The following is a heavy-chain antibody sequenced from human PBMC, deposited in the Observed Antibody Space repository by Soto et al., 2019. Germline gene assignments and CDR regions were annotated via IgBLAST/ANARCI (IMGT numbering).Heavy chain of an antibody. D-gene: IGHD3-10*01. CDR2: VTGEGGGE. CDR1: GFSFSTYA. Sequence: GGSLRLSCAASGFSFSTYAMSWVRQAPGKGLEWVTNVTGEGGGEYYVDSVKGRFTISRDNAKNSVYLQMNSLVGDDTAVYYCARENWFFDYWGQGTPVTVSS. CDR3: ARENWFFDY. J-gene: IGHJ4*02. V-gene: IGHV3-7*01.